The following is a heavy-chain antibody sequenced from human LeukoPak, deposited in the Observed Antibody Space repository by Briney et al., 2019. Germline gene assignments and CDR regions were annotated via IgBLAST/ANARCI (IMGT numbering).Heavy chain of an antibody. CDR3: ARVPATMVRGVIKYYFDY. J-gene: IGHJ4*02. CDR1: GFTFSNYW. CDR2: INWNGGST. V-gene: IGHV3-20*04. Sequence: GGSLRLSCAASGFTFSNYWMHWVRQDPGKGLEWVSGINWNGGSTVYADSVKGRFTISRDNAKNSLYLQMNSLRAEDTALYYCARVPATMVRGVIKYYFDYWGQGSLVTVSS. D-gene: IGHD3-10*01.